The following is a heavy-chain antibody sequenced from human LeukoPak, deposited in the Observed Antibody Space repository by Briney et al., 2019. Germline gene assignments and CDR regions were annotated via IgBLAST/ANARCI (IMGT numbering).Heavy chain of an antibody. CDR3: ATGITIFGVVITYYYYMDV. V-gene: IGHV1-69*13. J-gene: IGHJ6*03. D-gene: IGHD3-3*01. CDR2: IIPIFGTA. Sequence: SVKVSCKASGGTFSIYAISWVRQAPGQGLEWMGGIIPIFGTANYAQKFQGRVTITADESTSTAYMELSSLRSEDTAVYYCATGITIFGVVITYYYYMDVWGKGTTVTVSS. CDR1: GGTFSIYA.